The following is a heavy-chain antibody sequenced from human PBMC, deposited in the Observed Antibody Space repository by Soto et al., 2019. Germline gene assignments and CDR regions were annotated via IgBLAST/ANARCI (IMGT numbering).Heavy chain of an antibody. J-gene: IGHJ4*02. Sequence: QVQLVESGGGVVQPGRSLRLSCAAPGSTFSSKGWTWFGRAPGKGLEWVALISFDGSNTYYADSVKGRFTISRDNSQNTLYLQMHSLRAEDTSLYYCGAGQFFSDYWGQGTLVTVSS. CDR3: GAGQFFSDY. D-gene: IGHD6-19*01. V-gene: IGHV3-30-3*01. CDR2: ISFDGSNT. CDR1: GSTFSSKG.